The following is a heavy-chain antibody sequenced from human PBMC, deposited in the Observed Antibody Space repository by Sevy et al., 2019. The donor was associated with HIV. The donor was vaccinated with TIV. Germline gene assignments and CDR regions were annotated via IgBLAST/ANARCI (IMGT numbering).Heavy chain of an antibody. CDR1: GYTFTGYY. V-gene: IGHV1-2*02. D-gene: IGHD2-2*02. CDR3: ARGGHCSSTSCYTFDYYGMDV. Sequence: GESLKISCKASGYTFTGYYMHWVRQAPGQGLEWMGWINPNSGGTNYAQKFQGRVTMTRDRSISTAYMELSRLRSDDTAVYYCARGGHCSSTSCYTFDYYGMDVWGQGTTVTVSS. CDR2: INPNSGGT. J-gene: IGHJ6*02.